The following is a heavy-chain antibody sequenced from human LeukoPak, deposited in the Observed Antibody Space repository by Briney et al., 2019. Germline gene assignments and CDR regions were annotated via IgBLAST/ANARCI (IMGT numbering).Heavy chain of an antibody. J-gene: IGHJ4*02. CDR2: IYYSGST. CDR3: ARQDITIYFDY. D-gene: IGHD3-3*01. CDR1: GGSISSSSYY. V-gene: IGHV4-39*01. Sequence: SETLSLTCTVSGGSISSSSYYWGWIRQPPGKGLGWIGSIYYSGSTYYNPYLKSRVTISVDTSKDQFSLKLSSVTAADTAVYYCARQDITIYFDYWGQGTLVTVSS.